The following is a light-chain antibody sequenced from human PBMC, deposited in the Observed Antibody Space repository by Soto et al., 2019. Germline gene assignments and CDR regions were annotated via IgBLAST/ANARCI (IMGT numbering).Light chain of an antibody. J-gene: IGKJ1*01. CDR3: HQSYSTPLP. Sequence: DIQMTQSPSSLSASVGDRVTITCRTSQSIINYLNWYQQKPGKAPKLLIYAASSLQSGVPSRFRGSGSGTDLNLTISSLQPQDFATYYCHQSYSTPLPCGEGTRVEIK. V-gene: IGKV1-39*01. CDR1: QSIINY. CDR2: AAS.